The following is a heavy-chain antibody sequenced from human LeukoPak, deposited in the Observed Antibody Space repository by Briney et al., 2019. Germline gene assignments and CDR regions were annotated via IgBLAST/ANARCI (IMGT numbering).Heavy chain of an antibody. CDR2: INPNSGGT. D-gene: IGHD3-3*01. J-gene: IGHJ5*02. CDR1: GYTFTGYY. CDR3: ARILSGPWRWFDP. Sequence: ASVKVSCKASGYTFTGYYTHWVRQAPGQGLEWMGWINPNSGGTNYAQKFQGRVTMTRDTSISTAYMELSRLRSDDTAVYYCARILSGPWRWFDPWGQGTLVTVSS. V-gene: IGHV1-2*02.